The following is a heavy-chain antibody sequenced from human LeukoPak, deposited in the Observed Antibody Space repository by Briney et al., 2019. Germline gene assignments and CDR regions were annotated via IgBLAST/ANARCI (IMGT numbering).Heavy chain of an antibody. J-gene: IGHJ4*02. CDR3: AREGRGYKVAKFDY. V-gene: IGHV3-7*01. CDR2: IKQDGSEK. CDR1: GFTFSSYW. D-gene: IGHD3-22*01. Sequence: GGSLRLSCAASGFTFSSYWMSWVRQAPGKGLEWVANIKQDGSEKYYVDSVKGRFTISRDNAKNSLYLQMNSLRAEDTAVYYCAREGRGYKVAKFDYWGQGTLVTVSS.